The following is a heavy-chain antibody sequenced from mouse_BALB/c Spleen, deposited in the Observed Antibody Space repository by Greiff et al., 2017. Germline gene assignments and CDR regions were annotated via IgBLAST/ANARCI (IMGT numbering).Heavy chain of an antibody. CDR2: IYPGNSDT. CDR3: TRGKTVHAMDY. CDR1: GYSFTSYW. V-gene: IGHV1-5*01. D-gene: IGHD4-1*01. J-gene: IGHJ4*01. Sequence: VQLQQSGTVLARPGASVKMSCKASGYSFTSYWMHWVKQRPGQGLEWIGAIYPGNSDTSYNQKFKGKAKLTAVTSASTAYMELSSLTNEDSAVYYCTRGKTVHAMDYWGQGTSVTVSS.